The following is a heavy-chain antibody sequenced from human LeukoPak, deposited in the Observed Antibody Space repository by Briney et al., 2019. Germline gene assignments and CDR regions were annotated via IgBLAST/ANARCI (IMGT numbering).Heavy chain of an antibody. D-gene: IGHD3-10*01. CDR2: IIPIFGIA. Sequence: ASVTVSFKSSGGTFSSYAISWVRQAPGQGREWMGRIIPIFGIANYAQKFQGRGTITADKSTSTAYMELSSLRSEDTAVYYCAREGIRITMVRGVIPTWWFDPWGQGTLVTVSS. CDR1: GGTFSSYA. V-gene: IGHV1-69*04. CDR3: AREGIRITMVRGVIPTWWFDP. J-gene: IGHJ5*02.